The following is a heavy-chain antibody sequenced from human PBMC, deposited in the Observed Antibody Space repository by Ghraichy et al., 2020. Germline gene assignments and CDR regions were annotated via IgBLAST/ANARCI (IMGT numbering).Heavy chain of an antibody. D-gene: IGHD3-22*01. CDR2: INPNSGGT. V-gene: IGHV1-2*02. Sequence: ASVKVSCKASGYTFTGYYMHWVRQAPGQGLEWMGWINPNSGGTNYAQKFQGRVTMTRDTSISTAYMELSRLRSDDTAVYYCARGGITMIVVVTPYFDYWGQGTLVTVSS. J-gene: IGHJ4*02. CDR1: GYTFTGYY. CDR3: ARGGITMIVVVTPYFDY.